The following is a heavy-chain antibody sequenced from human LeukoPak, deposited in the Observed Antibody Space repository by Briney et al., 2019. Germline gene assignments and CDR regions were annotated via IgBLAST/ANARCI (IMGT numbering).Heavy chain of an antibody. Sequence: ASVKVSCKVSGYTLTELFMHWVRQAPGKGLEWMGGFDPEDGETIYAQKFQGRVTMTEDTSTDTAYMELSSLRSEDTAVYYCATGDSGSYQSEYFQHWGQGTLVTVSS. CDR1: GYTLTELF. CDR3: ATGDSGSYQSEYFQH. J-gene: IGHJ1*01. D-gene: IGHD1-26*01. CDR2: FDPEDGET. V-gene: IGHV1-24*01.